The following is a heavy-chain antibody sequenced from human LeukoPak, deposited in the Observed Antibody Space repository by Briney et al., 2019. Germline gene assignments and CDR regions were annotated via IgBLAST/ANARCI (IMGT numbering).Heavy chain of an antibody. J-gene: IGHJ4*02. CDR1: GFTFGNAW. CDR3: TTYSSGWYSSDY. Sequence: GGSLRLSCAASGFTFGNAWMSWVRQAPGKGLEWVGRIKSNTAGGTTEYAAPVKGRFTISRDDSKNTLYLQMNSLKTEDTAVYYCTTYSSGWYSSDYWGQGTLVTVSS. CDR2: IKSNTAGGTT. D-gene: IGHD6-19*01. V-gene: IGHV3-15*01.